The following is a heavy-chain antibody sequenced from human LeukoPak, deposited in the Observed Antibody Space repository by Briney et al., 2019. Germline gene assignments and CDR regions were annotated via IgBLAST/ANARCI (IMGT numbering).Heavy chain of an antibody. V-gene: IGHV4-39*01. D-gene: IGHD4-23*01. Sequence: SETLSLTCPVSAGSISSSSYYWGWIRQPPGRGLEWIGTVSDSGNTYYNPSLRSRVTISEDTSRSQFSLKLTSVTAADTAVYYCARQGDGGRAYDHWGQGTLVTVSS. J-gene: IGHJ4*02. CDR2: VSDSGNT. CDR1: AGSISSSSYY. CDR3: ARQGDGGRAYDH.